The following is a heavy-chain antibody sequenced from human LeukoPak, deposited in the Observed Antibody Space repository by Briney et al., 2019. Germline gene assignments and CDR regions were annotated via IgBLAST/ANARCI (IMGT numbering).Heavy chain of an antibody. V-gene: IGHV1-18*01. CDR2: ISAYNGNT. D-gene: IGHD4-17*01. CDR1: GYTFSNYG. J-gene: IGHJ5*02. Sequence: GASVKVSCKASGYTFSNYGVSWVRQAPGQGLEWMGWISAYNGNTDYAQKLQGRVTITADESTSTAYMELSSLRSDDTAVYYCARDLEFTYGDNVRWFDPWAREPWSPSPQ. CDR3: ARDLEFTYGDNVRWFDP.